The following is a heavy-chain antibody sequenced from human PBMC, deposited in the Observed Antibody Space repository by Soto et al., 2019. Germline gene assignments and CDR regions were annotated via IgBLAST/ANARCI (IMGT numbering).Heavy chain of an antibody. V-gene: IGHV1-18*01. CDR2: ISAYNGNT. J-gene: IGHJ4*02. CDR3: ARDSPPVDS. Sequence: QVQRVQSGAEVKKPGASVKVSCKASGYTFTSYGISWVRQAPGQGVEWMGWISAYNGNTKYAQKLQGRVTMTTDTTTSTGYMELRSLRSDDTAVYYCARDSPPVDSWGQGTLVPVSS. CDR1: GYTFTSYG.